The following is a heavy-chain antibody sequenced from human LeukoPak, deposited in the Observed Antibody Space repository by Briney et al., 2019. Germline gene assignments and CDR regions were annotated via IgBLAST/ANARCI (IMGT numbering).Heavy chain of an antibody. J-gene: IGHJ6*03. CDR2: ISSSGSTI. CDR3: ARGYGSGSYYYYMTS. V-gene: IGHV3-48*03. D-gene: IGHD3-10*01. CDR1: GFTFSSYE. Sequence: GGSLRLSCAASGFTFSSYEMNWVRQAPGKGLEWVSYISSSGSTIYYADSVKGRFTISRDNAKNSLYLQMNSLRAEDTAVYYCARGYGSGSYYYYMTSGAKGPRSPSP.